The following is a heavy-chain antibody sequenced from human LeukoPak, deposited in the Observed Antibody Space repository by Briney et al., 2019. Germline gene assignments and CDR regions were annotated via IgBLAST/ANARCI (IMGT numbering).Heavy chain of an antibody. V-gene: IGHV1-2*02. Sequence: ASVKVSCKASGYTFTGYYMHWVRQAPGQGLEWMGWINPNSGGTNYAQKFQGRVTMTRDTSISTAYMELSRLRSDDTAVYCCARVYRTIRGYSYVVDYWGQGTLVTVSS. J-gene: IGHJ4*02. D-gene: IGHD5-18*01. CDR1: GYTFTGYY. CDR2: INPNSGGT. CDR3: ARVYRTIRGYSYVVDY.